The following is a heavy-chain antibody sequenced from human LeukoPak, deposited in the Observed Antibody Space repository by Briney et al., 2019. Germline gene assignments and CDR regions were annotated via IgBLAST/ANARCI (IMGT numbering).Heavy chain of an antibody. CDR1: GFNFRDHW. V-gene: IGHV3-7*03. CDR2: IKNDGSET. D-gene: IGHD6-19*01. J-gene: IGHJ4*02. CDR3: VKNDGWFHLAQ. Sequence: PGGSLRLSCAVSGFNFRDHWMDWVRQAPGKGLEWVGLIKNDGSETYYLDSLKGRFSISRDNTNNALYLQMNSLRVEDTAVYYCVKNDGWFHLAQWGQGTLVTVSS.